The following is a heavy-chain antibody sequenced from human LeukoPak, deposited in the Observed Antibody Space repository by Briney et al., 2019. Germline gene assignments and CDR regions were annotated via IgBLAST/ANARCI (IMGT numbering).Heavy chain of an antibody. CDR3: ARHASVDGNWPRPLDY. J-gene: IGHJ4*02. V-gene: IGHV4-39*01. CDR2: IYYRGST. Sequence: KPSDTLPLTCTASGGSISSSPYYCGWIRQPPGKGLEWIRNIYYRGSTYYTPSLQTRVTISVDTSKNQFSLKLTSVTAADTAVYYCARHASVDGNWPRPLDYWGQGSLVTVSS. D-gene: IGHD6-19*01. CDR1: GGSISSSPYY.